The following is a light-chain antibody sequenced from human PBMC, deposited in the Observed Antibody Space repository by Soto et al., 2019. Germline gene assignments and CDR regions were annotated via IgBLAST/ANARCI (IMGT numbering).Light chain of an antibody. CDR1: SGHSSHI. CDR2: VEGSGSF. CDR3: ETWDSNTWV. Sequence: QLVLTQSSSASASLGSSVKLTCTLSSGHSSHIIAWHQQQPGKAPRYLMKVEGSGSFNKGSGVPDRLSGYRSGADRYLTISNLQFEDEADYYCETWDSNTWVFGGGTKVTVL. J-gene: IGLJ3*02. V-gene: IGLV4-60*02.